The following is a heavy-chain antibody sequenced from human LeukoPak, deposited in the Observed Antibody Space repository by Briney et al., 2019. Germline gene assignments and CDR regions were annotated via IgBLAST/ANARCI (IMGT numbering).Heavy chain of an antibody. CDR2: MNPNSGNT. V-gene: IGHV1-8*03. J-gene: IGHJ6*03. CDR3: ARGHNGDYYYYYMDV. CDR1: GYTFTSYD. Sequence: ASVKVPCKASGYTFTSYDINWVRQATGQGLEWMGWMNPNSGNTGYAQKFQGRVTITRNTSISTAYMEPSSLRSEDTAVYYCARGHNGDYYYYYMDVWGKGTTVTVSS. D-gene: IGHD4-17*01.